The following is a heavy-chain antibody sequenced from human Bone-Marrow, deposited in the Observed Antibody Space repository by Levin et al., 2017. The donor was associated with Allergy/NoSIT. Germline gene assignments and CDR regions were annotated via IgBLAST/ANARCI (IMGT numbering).Heavy chain of an antibody. CDR3: ARSSRDGYAYFDC. J-gene: IGHJ4*02. CDR2: IFYSGTT. D-gene: IGHD5-24*01. V-gene: IGHV4-59*01. CDR1: GGSISSYY. Sequence: ESLKISCTVSGGSISSYYWSWIRQPPGKGLEWIGYIFYSGTTNYNPSLKSRVTISVDTSKNQFSLKLSSVTAADTTVYYCARSSRDGYAYFDCWGQGTLVIVSS.